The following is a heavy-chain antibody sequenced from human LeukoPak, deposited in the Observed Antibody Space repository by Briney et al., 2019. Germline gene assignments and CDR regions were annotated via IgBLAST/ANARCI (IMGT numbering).Heavy chain of an antibody. CDR1: GFTFSSYS. CDR2: ISSSSSYI. CDR3: ARDEGGSGWYRSYGYFDL. J-gene: IGHJ2*01. Sequence: GGSLRLSCAASGFTFSSYSMNWVRQAPGKGLEWVSSISSSSSYIYYADSVKGRFTISRDNAKNSLYLQMNSLRAEDTAVYYCARDEGGSGWYRSYGYFDLWGRGTLVTVSS. D-gene: IGHD6-19*01. V-gene: IGHV3-21*01.